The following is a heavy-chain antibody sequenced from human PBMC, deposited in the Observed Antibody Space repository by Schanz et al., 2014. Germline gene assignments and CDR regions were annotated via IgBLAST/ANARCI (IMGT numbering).Heavy chain of an antibody. J-gene: IGHJ6*01. CDR1: GGTFSSYT. CDR2: IIPILDKT. CDR3: AKVDRTRYYAMDV. Sequence: QVQLVQSGAEVMKPGSSVKVSCKASGGTFSSYTINWVRQAPGQGLEWMGRIIPILDKTNYAQKFQGRVTMTADKSSSTVYMEVSGLRSEDTAVYYCAKVDRTRYYAMDVWAQGTTVAVSS. D-gene: IGHD3-9*01. V-gene: IGHV1-69*08.